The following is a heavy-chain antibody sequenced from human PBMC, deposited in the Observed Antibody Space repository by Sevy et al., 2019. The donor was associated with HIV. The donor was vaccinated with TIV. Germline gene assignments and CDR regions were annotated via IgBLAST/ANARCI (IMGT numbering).Heavy chain of an antibody. CDR3: ARPYGSGSWEAFDI. V-gene: IGHV3-21*01. CDR1: GFTFSTYT. J-gene: IGHJ3*02. D-gene: IGHD3-10*01. Sequence: GGSLRLSCAASGFTFSTYTMNWVRQAPGKGLEWVASISSSSNYIYYADSVKGRFTISRDIAKNSLYLQMNSLRAEDTAVYYCARPYGSGSWEAFDIWGQGTMVTVSS. CDR2: ISSSSNYI.